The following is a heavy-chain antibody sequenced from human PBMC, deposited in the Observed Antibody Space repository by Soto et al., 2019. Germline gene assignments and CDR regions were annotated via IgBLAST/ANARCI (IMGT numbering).Heavy chain of an antibody. V-gene: IGHV3-11*01. CDR3: ARSTQGMITFGGVILLAPVFDY. Sequence: GGSLRLSCAASGFTFSDYYMSWIRQAPGKGLEWVSYISSSGSTIYYADSVKGRFTISRDNAKNSLYLQMNSLRAEDTAVYYCARSTQGMITFGGVILLAPVFDYWGQGTLVTVSS. CDR2: ISSSGSTI. CDR1: GFTFSDYY. J-gene: IGHJ4*02. D-gene: IGHD3-16*02.